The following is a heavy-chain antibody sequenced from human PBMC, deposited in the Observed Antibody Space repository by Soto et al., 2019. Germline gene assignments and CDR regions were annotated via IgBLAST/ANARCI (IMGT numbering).Heavy chain of an antibody. CDR1: GFTFSSYG. CDR3: AKDQHGDYLRGYYYYYGMDV. CDR2: ISYDGSNK. V-gene: IGHV3-30*18. J-gene: IGHJ6*02. Sequence: GGSLRLSCAASGFTFSSYGMHWVRQAPGKGLEWVAVISYDGSNKYYADSVKGRFTISRDNSKNTLYLQMNSLRAEDTAVYYCAKDQHGDYLRGYYYYYGMDVWGPGTTVTVSS. D-gene: IGHD4-17*01.